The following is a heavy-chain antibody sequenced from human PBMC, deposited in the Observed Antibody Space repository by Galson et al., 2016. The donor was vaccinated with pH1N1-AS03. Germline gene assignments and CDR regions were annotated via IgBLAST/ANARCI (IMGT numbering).Heavy chain of an antibody. J-gene: IGHJ4*02. CDR3: LCNFDY. V-gene: IGHV3-15*01. CDR1: GFVLDKAW. Sequence: SLRLSCAASGFVLDKAWMSWVRQAPGKGLEWLGRIKTTADGGTADYAGPVKDRFIISRDDSQNTVSLQMNGLRSEDTGVYYCLCNFDYWGQGTQITVSS. CDR2: IKTTADGGTA.